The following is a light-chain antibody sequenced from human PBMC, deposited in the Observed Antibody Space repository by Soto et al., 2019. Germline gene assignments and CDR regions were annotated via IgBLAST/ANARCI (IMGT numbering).Light chain of an antibody. Sequence: QSALTQPASVSGSPGQSITISCTGTSSDVGGYNYVSWYQHHPGKAPKLTIYDVTNRPSGVSSRFSGSKSGDTASLTISGLQAEDGADYYCTSYTSSSTYVFGTGTKLTVL. J-gene: IGLJ1*01. CDR3: TSYTSSSTYV. CDR1: SSDVGGYNY. CDR2: DVT. V-gene: IGLV2-14*03.